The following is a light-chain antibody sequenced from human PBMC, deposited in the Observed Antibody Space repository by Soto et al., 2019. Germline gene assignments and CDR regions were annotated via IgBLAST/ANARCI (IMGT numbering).Light chain of an antibody. CDR1: SRYIGGYNY. CDR2: DVT. Sequence: QSLLTQPSSLSGSPGQSITISCTGTSRYIGGYNYVSWYQQHPGKAPKLLISDVTNRPSGVSNRFSGSKSANTASLTISGLQAEDEAEYYCSSYTSSTTFVFGPGTKVTVL. CDR3: SSYTSSTTFV. V-gene: IGLV2-14*03. J-gene: IGLJ1*01.